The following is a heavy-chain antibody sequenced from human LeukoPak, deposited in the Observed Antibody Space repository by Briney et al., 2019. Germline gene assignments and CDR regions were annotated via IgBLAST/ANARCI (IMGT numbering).Heavy chain of an antibody. V-gene: IGHV3-23*01. CDR2: ISGSGGST. CDR3: AKDANHDFWSGYYLDY. Sequence: GGSLRLSCAASGFTFSSYAMSWVRQAPGKGLEWVSAISGSGGSTYYADSVKGRFTISRDNSKNTLYLQMNSLRAEDTAVYYCAKDANHDFWSGYYLDYWGQGTLVTVSS. D-gene: IGHD3-3*01. CDR1: GFTFSSYA. J-gene: IGHJ4*02.